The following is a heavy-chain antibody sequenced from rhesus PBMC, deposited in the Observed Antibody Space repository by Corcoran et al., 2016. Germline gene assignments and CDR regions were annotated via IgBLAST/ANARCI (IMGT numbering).Heavy chain of an antibody. CDR1: GFTFSSYG. CDR2: INSGGGST. D-gene: IGHD3-3*01. V-gene: IGHV3S25*01. CDR3: AKDREEGYYNFWRGRYFDY. J-gene: IGHJ4*01. Sequence: EVQLVESGGGLVQPGGSLRLSCAASGFTFSSYGMYWVRQAPGKGLEWISAINSGGGSTYYADTVKCRFTISRNNSKNTLSLQRNSLRAEDTAVYYCAKDREEGYYNFWRGRYFDYWGQGVLVTVSS.